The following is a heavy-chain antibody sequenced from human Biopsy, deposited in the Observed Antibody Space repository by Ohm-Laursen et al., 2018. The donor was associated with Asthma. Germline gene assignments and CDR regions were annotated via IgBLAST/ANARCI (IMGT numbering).Heavy chain of an antibody. CDR2: IISVFGTT. Sequence: SSVKVSCKSLGGTFNTYVIGWVRQAPGQWLEWLAVIISVFGTTTYTQKFQDRVTINADDSTSTVYMELSSLRSEDTAVYYCARKAGSCISRTCYSLDFWGQGTLVTVSS. D-gene: IGHD2-2*01. CDR1: GGTFNTYV. J-gene: IGHJ4*02. CDR3: ARKAGSCISRTCYSLDF. V-gene: IGHV1-69*01.